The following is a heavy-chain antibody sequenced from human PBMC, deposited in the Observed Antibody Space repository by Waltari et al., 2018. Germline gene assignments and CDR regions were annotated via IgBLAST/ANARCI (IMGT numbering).Heavy chain of an antibody. D-gene: IGHD6-13*01. CDR2: ISSSSSYI. Sequence: EVQLVESGGGLVKPGVSLRLSCAASGFTFSSYSMNWVRQAPGKGFEWAESISSSSSYIYYADSVKGRFTISRDNAKNSLYLQMNSLRAEDTAVYYCARLIAAAGNDYWGQGTLVTVSS. J-gene: IGHJ4*02. CDR3: ARLIAAAGNDY. CDR1: GFTFSSYS. V-gene: IGHV3-21*01.